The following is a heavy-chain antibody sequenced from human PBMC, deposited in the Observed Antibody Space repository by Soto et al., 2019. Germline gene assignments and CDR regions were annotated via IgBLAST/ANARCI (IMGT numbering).Heavy chain of an antibody. V-gene: IGHV3-21*01. CDR3: AGTYGSADS. CDR1: EFTFSNYY. CDR2: IGSTGDFK. J-gene: IGHJ5*01. Sequence: EVQLVESGGGLVKPGGSLRLSCTASEFTFSNYYMNWVRQAPGKGLEWVSSIGSTGDFKAYAVSANGRFTISRDNAKNSLYLQMNSLRVEDTAVYFCAGTYGSADSWGQGTLVTVSS. D-gene: IGHD3-10*01.